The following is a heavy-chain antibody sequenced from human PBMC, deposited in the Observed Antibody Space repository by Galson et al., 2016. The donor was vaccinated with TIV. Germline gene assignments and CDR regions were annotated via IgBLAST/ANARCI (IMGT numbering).Heavy chain of an antibody. CDR2: ISGAGGST. CDR3: AREISMSYRDDAFDI. V-gene: IGHV3-23*01. D-gene: IGHD1-14*01. CDR1: GFTFSDYA. J-gene: IGHJ3*02. Sequence: SLRLSCAASGFTFSDYAMSWVRQAPGKGLEWVSAISGAGGSTYYADSVKGRFTISRDNSKSKSTLYLQMNSLRVDDTAVYYCAREISMSYRDDAFDIWGQGTMVTVSS.